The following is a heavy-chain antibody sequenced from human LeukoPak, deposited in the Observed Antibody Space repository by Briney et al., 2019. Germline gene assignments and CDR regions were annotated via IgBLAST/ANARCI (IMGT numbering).Heavy chain of an antibody. V-gene: IGHV1-24*01. CDR3: ATLPYYYDGSGYYAFDY. CDR1: GYTLTELS. D-gene: IGHD3-22*01. CDR2: FDPEDGET. J-gene: IGHJ4*02. Sequence: GASVKVSCKVSGYTLTELSMHWVRQAPGKGLEWMGGFDPEDGETIYAQKFQGRVTMTEDTSTDTAYMELSSLRSEDTAVYYCATLPYYYDGSGYYAFDYWGQGTLVAVSS.